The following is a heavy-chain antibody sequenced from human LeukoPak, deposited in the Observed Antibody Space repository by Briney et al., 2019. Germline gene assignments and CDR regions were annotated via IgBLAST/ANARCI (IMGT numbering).Heavy chain of an antibody. CDR3: TRVRLLWFGELRVFDY. V-gene: IGHV3-49*03. CDR2: IRSKAYGGTT. D-gene: IGHD3-10*01. CDR1: GFTFGDYA. Sequence: GGSLRLSCTASGFTFGDYAMSWFRQAPGKGLEWVGFIRSKAYGGTTEYAASVKGRFTISRDDSKSIAYLQMNSLKTEDTAVYYCTRVRLLWFGELRVFDYWGQGTLVTVSS. J-gene: IGHJ4*02.